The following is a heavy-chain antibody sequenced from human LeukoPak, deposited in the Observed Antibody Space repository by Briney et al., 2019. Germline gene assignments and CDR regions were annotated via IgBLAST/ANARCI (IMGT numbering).Heavy chain of an antibody. Sequence: PSETLSLTCAVYRGSFSGYYWSWIRQPPGKGLEWIGEINHSGSTNYNPSLKSRVTISVDASNNQSSLKLSSVTAADTAVYYCARRYSSGRYNWFDPWGQGTLVTVSS. J-gene: IGHJ5*02. CDR1: RGSFSGYY. V-gene: IGHV4-34*01. D-gene: IGHD6-19*01. CDR3: ARRYSSGRYNWFDP. CDR2: INHSGST.